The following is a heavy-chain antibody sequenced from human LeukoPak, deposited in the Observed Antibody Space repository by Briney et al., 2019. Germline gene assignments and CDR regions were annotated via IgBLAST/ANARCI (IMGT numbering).Heavy chain of an antibody. D-gene: IGHD5-18*01. CDR2: IEWDDDK. Sequence: SGPALVKPTQTLTLTCTFSGFSLTTSGMCVNWLRQPPGKAPEWLARIEWDDDKYYSTSLKTRLTISKDTSKNQVVLTMTNMDPVDSATYYCARRRGYSYAFDYWGQGILVTVSS. V-gene: IGHV2-70*11. CDR1: GFSLTTSGMC. CDR3: ARRRGYSYAFDY. J-gene: IGHJ4*02.